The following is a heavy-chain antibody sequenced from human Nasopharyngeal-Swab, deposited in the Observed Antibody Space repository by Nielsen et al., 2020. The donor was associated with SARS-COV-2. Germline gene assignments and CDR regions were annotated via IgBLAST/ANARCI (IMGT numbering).Heavy chain of an antibody. CDR2: ISGSDYTK. CDR1: GFTFRSYA. D-gene: IGHD5-12*01. V-gene: IGHV3-23*01. CDR3: AKDRDSGDDSDDYYHYYGMDV. J-gene: IGHJ6*02. Sequence: GESLKISCAASGFTFRSYAISWVRQAPGKGLEWVSVISGSDYTKYYADSVKGRFTIPRDNSKNTVNLQMNSLRVEDTAIYYCAKDRDSGDDSDDYYHYYGMDVWGQGTTVTVFS.